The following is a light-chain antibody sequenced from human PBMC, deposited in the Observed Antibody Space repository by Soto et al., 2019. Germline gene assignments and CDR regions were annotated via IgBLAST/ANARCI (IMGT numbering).Light chain of an antibody. Sequence: QSALTQPASVSGSPGQSITLFCTGTSSDIGGYDYVSWYQRHPGKAPKLIIYDVNNRPSGVSNRFSGSKSGNTASLTISGLQAEDEADYYCTSYASGSSHVVFGGGTKVTVL. CDR2: DVN. CDR3: TSYASGSSHVV. CDR1: SSDIGGYDY. V-gene: IGLV2-14*01. J-gene: IGLJ2*01.